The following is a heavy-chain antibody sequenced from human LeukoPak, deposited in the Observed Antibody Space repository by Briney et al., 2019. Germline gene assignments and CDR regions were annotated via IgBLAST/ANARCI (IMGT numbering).Heavy chain of an antibody. Sequence: SETLSLTCTVSGGSISSYYWSWIRQPPGKGLEWIGYIYYSGSTNYNPSLKSRVTISVDKSKNQFSLKLSSVTAADTAVYYCARDVAALGWFDYWGQGTLVTVSS. CDR3: ARDVAALGWFDY. CDR1: GGSISSYY. CDR2: IYYSGST. V-gene: IGHV4-59*12. D-gene: IGHD6-6*01. J-gene: IGHJ4*02.